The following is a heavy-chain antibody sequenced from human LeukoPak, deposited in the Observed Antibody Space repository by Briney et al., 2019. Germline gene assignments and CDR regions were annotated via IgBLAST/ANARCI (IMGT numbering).Heavy chain of an antibody. V-gene: IGHV1-18*04. Sequence: GSVKVSCKASGYTFTGYYMHWVRQAPGQGLEGMGWISAYNGNTNYAQKLQGRVTMTTDTSTSTAYMELRSLRSDDTAVYYCARAGYSSGWYGWGYYYDMDDWGKGTTVTVSS. CDR3: ARAGYSSGWYGWGYYYDMDD. CDR2: ISAYNGNT. J-gene: IGHJ6*03. CDR1: GYTFTGYY. D-gene: IGHD6-19*01.